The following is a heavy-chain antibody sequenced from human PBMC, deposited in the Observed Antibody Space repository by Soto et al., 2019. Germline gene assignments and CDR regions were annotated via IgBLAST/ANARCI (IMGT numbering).Heavy chain of an antibody. CDR1: GYSFTRYG. V-gene: IGHV1-18*01. CDR2: ISGYNANT. J-gene: IGHJ6*02. D-gene: IGHD3-16*01. Sequence: QVQLVRSGAEVKKPGASVKVSCKASGYSFTRYGISWVRQAPGQGLEWMGWISGYNANTNYPENLQGRVTMTTDTSTSTAYMEVRNLISVDTAVYYCARMGDVPYYYYGLDVWGQGTTVTVSS. CDR3: ARMGDVPYYYYGLDV.